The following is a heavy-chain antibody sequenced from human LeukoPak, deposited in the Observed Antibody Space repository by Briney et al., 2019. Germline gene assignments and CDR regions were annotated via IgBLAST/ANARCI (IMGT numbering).Heavy chain of an antibody. CDR3: ARDPAYYYDSSGYLDY. D-gene: IGHD3-22*01. CDR1: GFTFSSYW. CDR2: IKQDGSEK. V-gene: IGHV3-7*01. J-gene: IGHJ4*02. Sequence: GGSLRLSCAASGFTFSSYWMSWVRQAPGKGLEWVANIKQDGSEKYYVDSVKGRFTISRDNAKNSLYLQMNSLRAEDTAVYYCARDPAYYYDSSGYLDYWGQGTLSPSPQ.